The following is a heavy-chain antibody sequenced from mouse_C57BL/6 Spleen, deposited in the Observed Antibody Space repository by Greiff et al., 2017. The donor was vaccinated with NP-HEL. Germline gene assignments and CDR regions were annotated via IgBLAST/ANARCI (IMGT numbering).Heavy chain of an antibody. J-gene: IGHJ2*01. CDR1: GYSITSGYY. D-gene: IGHD1-1*01. Sequence: EVQLQQSGPGLVKPSQSLSLTCSVTGYSITSGYYWNWIRQFPGNKLEWMGYISYDGSNNYNPSLKNRISITRDTSKNQFFLTLNSVTTEDTATYYCASQFITTVVAFDYWGQGTTRTVSS. V-gene: IGHV3-6*01. CDR3: ASQFITTVVAFDY. CDR2: ISYDGSN.